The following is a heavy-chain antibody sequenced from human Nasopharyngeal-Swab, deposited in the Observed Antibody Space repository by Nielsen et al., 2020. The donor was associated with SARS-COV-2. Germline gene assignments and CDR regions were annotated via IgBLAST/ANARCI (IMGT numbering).Heavy chain of an antibody. CDR3: AKDPIVVVTWVFDY. CDR2: ITPSGTTV. V-gene: IGHV3-11*01. D-gene: IGHD3-22*01. J-gene: IGHJ4*02. CDR1: GFSFSDYY. Sequence: GGSLRLSCAASGFSFSDYYMSWIRQAPGKGLEWVSYITPSGTTVYYADSVKGRFTISRDNSKNSLYLQMNSLRAEDTAVYYCAKDPIVVVTWVFDYWGQGTLVTVSS.